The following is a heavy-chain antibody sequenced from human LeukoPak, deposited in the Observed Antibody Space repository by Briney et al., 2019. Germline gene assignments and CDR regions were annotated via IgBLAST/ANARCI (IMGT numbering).Heavy chain of an antibody. J-gene: IGHJ4*02. CDR3: ARDGDYGPFDY. Sequence: GSLRLSFAASGFTVSSNYMSWVRQAPGKGLEWVSVIYSGGSTYYADSVKGRFTISRDNSKNTLYLQMNSLRAEDTAVYYCARDGDYGPFDYWGQGTLVTVSS. V-gene: IGHV3-53*01. CDR1: GFTVSSNY. D-gene: IGHD4-17*01. CDR2: IYSGGST.